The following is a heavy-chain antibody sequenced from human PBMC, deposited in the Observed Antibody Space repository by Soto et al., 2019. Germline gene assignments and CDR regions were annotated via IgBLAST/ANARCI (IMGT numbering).Heavy chain of an antibody. V-gene: IGHV3-72*01. Sequence: GGSLRLSCAASGFIFSDHYMDWVRQAPGKGLEWVARIRNKANSYATHYAASVKGRFTISRDDSKNSLFLQMPSLKAEDTAVYYCARVRLGMATTRPLEYWGQGTLVTVSS. J-gene: IGHJ4*02. CDR2: IRNKANSYAT. CDR1: GFIFSDHY. CDR3: ARVRLGMATTRPLEY. D-gene: IGHD1-1*01.